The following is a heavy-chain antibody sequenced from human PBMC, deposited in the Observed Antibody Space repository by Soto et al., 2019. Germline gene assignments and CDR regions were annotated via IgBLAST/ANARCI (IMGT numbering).Heavy chain of an antibody. Sequence: QVQLQESGLGLVKPSETLSLTCSVSGGSISPFHWSWIRQPPGKGPEWIGYVYYTGSTNYNPSFTSRVTISVDTSKNQFSLKLTSVTAADTAVYYCVRWVGHFDFWGQGTLVTVSS. D-gene: IGHD1-26*01. CDR2: VYYTGST. J-gene: IGHJ4*02. V-gene: IGHV4-59*03. CDR1: GGSISPFH. CDR3: VRWVGHFDF.